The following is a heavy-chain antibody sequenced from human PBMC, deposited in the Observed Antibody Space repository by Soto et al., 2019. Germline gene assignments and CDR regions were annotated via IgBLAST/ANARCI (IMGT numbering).Heavy chain of an antibody. Sequence: VLLVQSGSEVKKPGSSVKVSCTASGGTFSSYAISWVRQAPGQGLEWMGGIVPMHGTAKYAQKFQGRVTITANESTSTAYMELSSLRFDDTAVYYCAREFQSVGFGSYLFDPWGQGTLVTVSS. CDR3: AREFQSVGFGSYLFDP. J-gene: IGHJ5*02. CDR1: GGTFSSYA. D-gene: IGHD3-10*01. V-gene: IGHV1-69*01. CDR2: IVPMHGTA.